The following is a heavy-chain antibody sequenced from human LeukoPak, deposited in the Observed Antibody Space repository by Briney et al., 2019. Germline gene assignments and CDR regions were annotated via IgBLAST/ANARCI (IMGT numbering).Heavy chain of an antibody. CDR1: GGLISSSGNFY. V-gene: IGHV4-39*01. CDR3: ARHYGP. J-gene: IGHJ5*02. Sequence: PSETLSLTCSVSGGLISSSGNFYWGWIRQVPGKGLEWIGSVYYTGYSYDNPSLKSRVTISVDTSKNQFSLKLNSVTAADTAVYYCARHYGPWGQGTLVTVSS. CDR2: VYYTGYS. D-gene: IGHD3-10*01.